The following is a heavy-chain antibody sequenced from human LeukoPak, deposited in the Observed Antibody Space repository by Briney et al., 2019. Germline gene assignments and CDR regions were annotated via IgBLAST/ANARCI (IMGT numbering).Heavy chain of an antibody. V-gene: IGHV1-18*01. CDR3: ARDGFGGSFGPLRPDY. D-gene: IGHD3-10*01. CDR1: GYTFTGYG. J-gene: IGHJ4*02. CDR2: ISAYNGNT. Sequence: ASVKVSCKASGYTFTGYGISWVRQAPGQGLEWMGWISAYNGNTNYAQKLQGRVTMTTDTSTSTAYMELRSLRSDDTAVYYCARDGFGGSFGPLRPDYWGQGTLVTVSS.